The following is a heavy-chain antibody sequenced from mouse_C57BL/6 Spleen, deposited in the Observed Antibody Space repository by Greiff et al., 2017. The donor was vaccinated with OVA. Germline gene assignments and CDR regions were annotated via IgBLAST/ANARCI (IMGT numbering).Heavy chain of an antibody. Sequence: EVQLQQSGTVLARPGASVKMSCKTSGYTFTSYWMHWVKQRPGRGLEWIGAIYPGNSDTSYNQKFKGKAKLTAVTSASTAYMELSSLTNEDSAVYYCTRSGSGRTYYFDYWGQGTTLTVSS. J-gene: IGHJ2*01. CDR2: IYPGNSDT. CDR3: TRSGSGRTYYFDY. V-gene: IGHV1-5*01. CDR1: GYTFTSYW. D-gene: IGHD1-1*01.